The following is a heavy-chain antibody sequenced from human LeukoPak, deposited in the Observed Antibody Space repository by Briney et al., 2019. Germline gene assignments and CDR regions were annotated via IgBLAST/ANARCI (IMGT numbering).Heavy chain of an antibody. J-gene: IGHJ5*02. V-gene: IGHV3-74*01. CDR3: ARGITIFGVLRSPWFDP. Sequence: GGSLRLSCAVSGFTFRSYWMRWVRQAPGKGLVWVSRLNSDGSNTSYADSVKGRFTISRDNAKNTLYLQMNGLRVEDSAVYYCARGITIFGVLRSPWFDPWGQGTLVTVSS. CDR1: GFTFRSYW. D-gene: IGHD3-3*01. CDR2: LNSDGSNT.